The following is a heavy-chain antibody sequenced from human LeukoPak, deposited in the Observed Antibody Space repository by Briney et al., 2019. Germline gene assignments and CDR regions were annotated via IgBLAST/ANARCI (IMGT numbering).Heavy chain of an antibody. J-gene: IGHJ6*02. V-gene: IGHV4-39*01. CDR3: ARHHLQSYYYYGMDV. CDR1: GGSISSSSYY. Sequence: SETLSLTCTVSGGSISSSSYYWGWIRQPPGKGLEWIGSIYYSGSTYYNPSLKSRVTISVDTSKNQFSLKLSSVTAADTAVCYCARHHLQSYYYYGMDVWGQGTTVTVSS. CDR2: IYYSGST. D-gene: IGHD4-11*01.